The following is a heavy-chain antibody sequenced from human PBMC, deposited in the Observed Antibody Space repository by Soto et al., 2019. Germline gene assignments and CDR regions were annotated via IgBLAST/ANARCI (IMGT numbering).Heavy chain of an antibody. D-gene: IGHD3-3*01. V-gene: IGHV1-2*02. J-gene: IGHJ3*02. CDR2: INPATGAA. Sequence: QLHLVQSGAVVKKPGASVTVSCSASGYPVTAYYMHWVRQAPGRGLEWMGGINPATGAAQYTRTFQGRVPMTRATSTSTVFMGLSGLASEDTAVFYCARGGGVGVAGSAAFDMWGQGTLVTVSS. CDR3: ARGGGVGVAGSAAFDM. CDR1: GYPVTAYY.